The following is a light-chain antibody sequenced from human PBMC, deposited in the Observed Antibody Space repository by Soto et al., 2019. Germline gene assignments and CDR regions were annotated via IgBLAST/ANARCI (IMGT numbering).Light chain of an antibody. V-gene: IGKV3-20*01. J-gene: IGKJ1*01. CDR3: QRYDSTPST. CDR2: GPS. Sequence: EIVLTQSPGTLSLSPGDRATLSCRASQSVNSNYLAWYQRKPGQAPRLLIYGPSNRATDIPYWFSASGSGPDLTLTITRLEAEEFAVYYCQRYDSTPSTFGPGTTVEVK. CDR1: QSVNSNY.